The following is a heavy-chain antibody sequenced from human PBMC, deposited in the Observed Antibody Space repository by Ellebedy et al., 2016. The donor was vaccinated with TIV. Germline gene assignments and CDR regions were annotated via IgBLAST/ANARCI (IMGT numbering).Heavy chain of an antibody. CDR3: ARELRLRYFDYDY. Sequence: PGGSLRLSCAASGFTFSSYSMNWVRQAPGKGLEWVSSSSSSIYYIYYADSVKGRVTISRDNAKNSLYLQMNSLRDEDTAVYYCARELRLRYFDYDYWGQGTLVTVSS. CDR1: GFTFSSYS. J-gene: IGHJ4*02. V-gene: IGHV3-21*01. D-gene: IGHD3-9*01. CDR2: SSSSIYYI.